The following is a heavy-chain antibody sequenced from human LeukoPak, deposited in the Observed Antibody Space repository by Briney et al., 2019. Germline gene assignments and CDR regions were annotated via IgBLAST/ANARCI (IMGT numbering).Heavy chain of an antibody. CDR2: VWFDGSKK. CDR1: GFTFSSYG. J-gene: IGHJ4*02. V-gene: IGHV3-33*01. Sequence: PGRSLRLSCAASGFTFSSYGRHWVRQAPGKGLEWVAGVWFDGSKKSYADSVKGRFTISRDSSKNTLSLQMNSLRSEDTAVYYCARGYGNSGYNYFDYWGQGTLLTVSS. D-gene: IGHD2/OR15-2a*01. CDR3: ARGYGNSGYNYFDY.